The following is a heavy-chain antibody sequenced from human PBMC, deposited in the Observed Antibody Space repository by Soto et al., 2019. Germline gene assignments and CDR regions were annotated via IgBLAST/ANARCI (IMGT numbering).Heavy chain of an antibody. V-gene: IGHV3-30*04. CDR1: GFSFSSYA. CDR3: ARDMYSSDYFVKWFES. Sequence: QVRLVESGGGVVQPGRSLRLSCTASGFSFSSYAMYWFRQPPGKGLEWVAVISKDGMNKNYADAVKGRITVSRDNANYSLDLQLKSLRGEDTAMYYCARDMYSSDYFVKWFESWGQGTLVTVSS. J-gene: IGHJ5*01. CDR2: ISKDGMNK. D-gene: IGHD6-19*01.